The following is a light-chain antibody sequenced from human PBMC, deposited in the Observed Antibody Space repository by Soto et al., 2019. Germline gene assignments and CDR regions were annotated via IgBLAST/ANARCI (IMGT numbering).Light chain of an antibody. CDR1: HSISSSF. J-gene: IGKJ5*01. V-gene: IGKV3-20*01. Sequence: IGLTQSPATLSFSPGERASLSCGASHSISSSFLAWYQQKPGQAPRLLIYGASSRATGIPDRFSDTGSETDFTLTISRLEPEDFAVYYCQQYDNSPITFGQGTRLEI. CDR2: GAS. CDR3: QQYDNSPIT.